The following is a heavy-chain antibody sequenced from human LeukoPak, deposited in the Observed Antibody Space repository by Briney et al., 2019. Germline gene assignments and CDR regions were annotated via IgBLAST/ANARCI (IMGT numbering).Heavy chain of an antibody. Sequence: RTSETLSLTCTVSGYSISSGYYWGWIRQPPGKGLEWIGEINHSGSTNYNPSLKSRVTISVDTSKNQFSLKLSSVTAADTAVYYCARGTSYYDYVWGSYRHRNFDYWGQGTLVTVSS. CDR1: GYSISSGYY. CDR2: INHSGST. J-gene: IGHJ4*02. D-gene: IGHD3-16*02. V-gene: IGHV4-38-2*02. CDR3: ARGTSYYDYVWGSYRHRNFDY.